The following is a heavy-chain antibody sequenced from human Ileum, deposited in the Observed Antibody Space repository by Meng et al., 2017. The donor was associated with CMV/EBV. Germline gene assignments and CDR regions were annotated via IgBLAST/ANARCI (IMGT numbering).Heavy chain of an antibody. CDR2: IWYDGSNK. J-gene: IGHJ4*02. V-gene: IGHV3-33*06. CDR1: GVTVSTNY. Sequence: GESLKISCAVSGVTVSTNYMSWVRQAPGKGLEWVAVIWYDGSNKYYADSVKGRFTISRDNSKNTLYLQMNSLRAEDTAVYYCAKDKADVEATMDYWGQGTLVTVSS. CDR3: AKDKADVEATMDY. D-gene: IGHD5-12*01.